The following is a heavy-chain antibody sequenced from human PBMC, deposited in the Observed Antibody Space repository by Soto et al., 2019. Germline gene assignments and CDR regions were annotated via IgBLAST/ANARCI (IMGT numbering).Heavy chain of an antibody. J-gene: IGHJ4*01. Sequence: GGSLRLSCAASGFSLSDYWMHWVRQVPGKGLLWVSRISVDGRDTTYADSVKGRFTISRDNAKNTLYLQMDSLRAEDTAVYYCVRAPAQRPTHFWGHGSLVTVSS. V-gene: IGHV3-74*03. CDR1: GFSLSDYW. CDR2: ISVDGRDT. CDR3: VRAPAQRPTHF.